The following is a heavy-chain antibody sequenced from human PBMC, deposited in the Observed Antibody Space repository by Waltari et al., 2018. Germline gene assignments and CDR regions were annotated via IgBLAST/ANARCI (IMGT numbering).Heavy chain of an antibody. J-gene: IGHJ4*02. CDR3: TSDHGLSWPLD. V-gene: IGHV3-53*01. CDR1: GVIVSNNY. D-gene: IGHD6-13*01. Sequence: EVHLVESGGGLVHPGDSVRLSCAASGVIVSNNYMSWVRQPPGKGLEWFAVIYRGGETYYSDSVKGRFTISRDNSKNTLDLQMNNVRAEDTAVYYCTSDHGLSWPLDWGQGTMVTVSS. CDR2: IYRGGET.